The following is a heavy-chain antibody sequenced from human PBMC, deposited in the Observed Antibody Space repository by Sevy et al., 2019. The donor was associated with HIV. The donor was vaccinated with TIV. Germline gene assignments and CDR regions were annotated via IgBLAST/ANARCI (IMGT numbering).Heavy chain of an antibody. Sequence: SETLSLTCAVYGGSFSGYYWSWIRQPPGKGLEWIGEINHSGSTNYNPSLKSRVTISVDTSKNQFSLKLSSVTAADTAVYYCARVRVGYCSSTSCRRGYAFDIWGQGTMVTVS. V-gene: IGHV4-34*01. J-gene: IGHJ3*02. D-gene: IGHD2-2*01. CDR3: ARVRVGYCSSTSCRRGYAFDI. CDR2: INHSGST. CDR1: GGSFSGYY.